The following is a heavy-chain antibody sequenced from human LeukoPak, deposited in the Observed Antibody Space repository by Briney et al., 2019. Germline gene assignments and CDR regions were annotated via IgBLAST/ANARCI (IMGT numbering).Heavy chain of an antibody. Sequence: PGGSLRLSCVASGFTFSSSAMSWVRQAPGKGLEWVSSISSSSSYIYYADSVKGRFTISRDNSKNTLYLQMNSLRAEDTAVYYCAKEATSGSYEGGTDYWGQGTLVTVSS. J-gene: IGHJ4*02. CDR2: ISSSSSYI. D-gene: IGHD1-26*01. V-gene: IGHV3-23*01. CDR1: GFTFSSSA. CDR3: AKEATSGSYEGGTDY.